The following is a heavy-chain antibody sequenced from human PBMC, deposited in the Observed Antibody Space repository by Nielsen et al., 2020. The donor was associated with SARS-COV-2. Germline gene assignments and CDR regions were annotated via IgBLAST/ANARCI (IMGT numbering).Heavy chain of an antibody. CDR3: ARDRRGYSYGYYMDV. D-gene: IGHD5-18*01. Sequence: SETLSLTCTVSGGSISSSSYYWGWIRQPPGKGLEWIGSIYYSGSTYYNPSLKSRVTISVDTSKNQFSLKLSSVTAADTAVYYCARDRRGYSYGYYMDVWGKGTTVTVSS. CDR2: IYYSGST. CDR1: GGSISSSSYY. V-gene: IGHV4-39*07. J-gene: IGHJ6*03.